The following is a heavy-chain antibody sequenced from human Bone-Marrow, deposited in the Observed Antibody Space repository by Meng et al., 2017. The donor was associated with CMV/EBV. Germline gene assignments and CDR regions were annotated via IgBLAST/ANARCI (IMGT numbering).Heavy chain of an antibody. V-gene: IGHV4-61*06. CDR1: IYY. Sequence: IYYCRWIRQPPGKALAWLGYIYYNGGTTYNPSLQSRLTLSVDRSKSQFSLTLTSVPPADTANYYCARGCNIRFLDWSSTTDQGGFDFWGQGALVTVSS. CDR2: IYYNGGT. J-gene: IGHJ4*02. CDR3: ARGCNIRFLDWSSTTDQGGFDF. D-gene: IGHD3-3*01.